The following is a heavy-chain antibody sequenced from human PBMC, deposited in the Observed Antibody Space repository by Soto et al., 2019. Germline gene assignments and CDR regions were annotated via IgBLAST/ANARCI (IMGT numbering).Heavy chain of an antibody. CDR1: GDSVSSNSAA. D-gene: IGHD1-1*01. V-gene: IGHV6-1*01. Sequence: SQTLSLTCAISGDSVSSNSAAWNWIRQSPSRGLEWLGRTYYRSKWYNDYAISVKSRITINPDTSKNQFSLQLSSVIPEDAAVYYCARAHLGSDQYTLEPFDPWGQVTMGIIAS. CDR2: TYYRSKWYN. J-gene: IGHJ5*02. CDR3: ARAHLGSDQYTLEPFDP.